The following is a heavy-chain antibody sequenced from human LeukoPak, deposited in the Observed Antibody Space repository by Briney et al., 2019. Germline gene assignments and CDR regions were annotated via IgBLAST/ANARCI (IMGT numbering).Heavy chain of an antibody. CDR2: INHSGST. J-gene: IGHJ4*02. CDR1: GGSFSDYY. Sequence: SETLSLTCAVYGGSFSDYYWSWIRQPPGKGLEWIGEINHSGSTNYNPSLKSRVTISVDTSKNQFSLKLSSVTAADTAVYFCATSRGGRAVAGDYWGQGTLVTVSS. CDR3: ATSRGGRAVAGDY. V-gene: IGHV4-34*01. D-gene: IGHD6-19*01.